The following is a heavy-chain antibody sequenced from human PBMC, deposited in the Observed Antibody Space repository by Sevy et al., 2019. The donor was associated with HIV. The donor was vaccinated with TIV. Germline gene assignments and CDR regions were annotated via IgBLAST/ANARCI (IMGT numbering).Heavy chain of an antibody. Sequence: GGSLRLSCAASGFTFDSYPMHWVRQAPGKGLEWVAGINWDSNTIDYAGSVKGRFTISRDNAKNSLYLEMNSLRADDTALYYCATVDHIFFTRWGAFDIWGQGTMVTVSS. CDR2: INWDSNTI. CDR1: GFTFDSYP. J-gene: IGHJ3*02. CDR3: ATVDHIFFTRWGAFDI. V-gene: IGHV3-9*01. D-gene: IGHD7-27*01.